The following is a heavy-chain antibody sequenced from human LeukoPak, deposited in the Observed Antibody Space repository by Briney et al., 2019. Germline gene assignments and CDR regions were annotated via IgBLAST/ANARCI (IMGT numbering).Heavy chain of an antibody. J-gene: IGHJ4*02. CDR3: AREDVESSGGIDY. V-gene: IGHV4-31*03. CDR1: GGSISSGGYY. Sequence: SETLSLTRTVSGGSISSGGYYWSWIRQHPGKGLEWIGYIYYSGSTYYNPSLKSRVTISVDTSKNQFPLKLSSVTAADTAVYYCAREDVESSGGIDYWGQGTLVTVSS. CDR2: IYYSGST. D-gene: IGHD1-26*01.